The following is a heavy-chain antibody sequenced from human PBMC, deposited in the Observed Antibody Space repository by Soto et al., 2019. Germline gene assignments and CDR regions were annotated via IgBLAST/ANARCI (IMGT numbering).Heavy chain of an antibody. CDR2: IDPSDSYT. D-gene: IGHD3-16*01. Sequence: PGESLKMSCKGSGYSFTSYWISWVRQMPGKGLEWMGRIDPSDSYTNYSPSFQGHVTISADKSISTAYLQWSSLQASDTAMYYCARPRFGAFDIWGQGTMVTVSS. CDR1: GYSFTSYW. J-gene: IGHJ3*02. CDR3: ARPRFGAFDI. V-gene: IGHV5-10-1*01.